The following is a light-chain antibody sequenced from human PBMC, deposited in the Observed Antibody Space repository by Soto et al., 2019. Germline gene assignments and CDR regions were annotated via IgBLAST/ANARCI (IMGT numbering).Light chain of an antibody. V-gene: IGKV1-39*01. Sequence: DIQMTQSPSSLSVSVGDRVTITCRASQSISSYLKWYQQKPGKAPKLLIYGASSLQSGVPSRFSGSGSGTDFTLTISSLLPEDYAAYYCRQNYRIPPLTFGGGTKVEIK. CDR2: GAS. J-gene: IGKJ4*01. CDR3: RQNYRIPPLT. CDR1: QSISSY.